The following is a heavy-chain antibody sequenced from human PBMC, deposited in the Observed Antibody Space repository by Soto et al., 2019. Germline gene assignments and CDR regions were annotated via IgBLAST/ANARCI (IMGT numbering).Heavy chain of an antibody. CDR1: GFNFGVFG. Sequence: QVRLVESGGGVVQPGRSLRLSCAASGFNFGVFGMHWVRQAPGKGLEWLSVLSYEGSEEYYADSVRGRFTISRDNSNNTLFLQMDSLRVDDTGVYYCALTRLSSLLEVACPGFEYWGQGTLVTVS. CDR2: LSYEGSEE. J-gene: IGHJ4*02. CDR3: ALTRLSSLLEVACPGFEY. D-gene: IGHD5-12*01. V-gene: IGHV3-30*03.